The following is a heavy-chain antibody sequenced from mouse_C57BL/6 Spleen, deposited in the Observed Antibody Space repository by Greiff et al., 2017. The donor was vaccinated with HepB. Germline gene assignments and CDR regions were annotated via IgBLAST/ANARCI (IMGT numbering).Heavy chain of an antibody. CDR3: ARSDYYGSSYRYFDV. D-gene: IGHD1-1*01. CDR1: GFTFSDYG. Sequence: EVKLMESGGGLVKPGGSLKLSCAASGFTFSDYGMHWVRQAPEKGLEWVAYISSGSSTIYYADTVKGRFTISRDNAKNTLFLQMTSLRSEDTAMYYCARSDYYGSSYRYFDVWGTRTTVTVSS. V-gene: IGHV5-17*01. J-gene: IGHJ1*03. CDR2: ISSGSSTI.